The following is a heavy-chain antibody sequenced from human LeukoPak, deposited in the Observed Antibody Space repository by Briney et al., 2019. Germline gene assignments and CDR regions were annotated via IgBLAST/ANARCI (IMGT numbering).Heavy chain of an antibody. Sequence: PGGSLRLSCAASGFTFSGFPMHWVRQAPGKGLEGVAALSSDGSNTYYTDSVKGRFTISRDNSKTKVYLQTNSLRAEDTAVYYCAREYYGALDYRGQGTLVTVSS. V-gene: IGHV3-30-3*01. J-gene: IGHJ4*02. CDR2: LSSDGSNT. CDR3: AREYYGALDY. CDR1: GFTFSGFP. D-gene: IGHD4-17*01.